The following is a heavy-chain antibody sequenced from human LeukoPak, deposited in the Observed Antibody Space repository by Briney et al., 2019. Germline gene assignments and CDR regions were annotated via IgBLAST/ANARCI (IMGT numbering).Heavy chain of an antibody. Sequence: PSETLSLTCTVSGGSISSSSYYWGWMRQPPGNGLEWIGSIYYSGSTYYNPSLKSRVTISVDTSKNQFSLKLSSVTAADTAVYYCARVGSYYSSGWYDYFDYWGQGTLVTVSS. J-gene: IGHJ4*02. CDR2: IYYSGST. CDR1: GGSISSSSYY. CDR3: ARVGSYYSSGWYDYFDY. D-gene: IGHD6-19*01. V-gene: IGHV4-39*07.